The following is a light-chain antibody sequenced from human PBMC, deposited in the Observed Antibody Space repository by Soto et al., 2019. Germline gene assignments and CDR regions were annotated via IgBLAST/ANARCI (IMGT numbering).Light chain of an antibody. Sequence: DIQMTQSPSTLSASVGDRVTITCRASQSISSWLAWYQEKPGKAPKLLIYDAYSLESGVPSRFSGSGSGTEFTLTIRSLQPDDFATYYCQQYNSYSQTFGQGTQGDIK. CDR3: QQYNSYSQT. J-gene: IGKJ1*01. CDR1: QSISSW. CDR2: DAY. V-gene: IGKV1-5*01.